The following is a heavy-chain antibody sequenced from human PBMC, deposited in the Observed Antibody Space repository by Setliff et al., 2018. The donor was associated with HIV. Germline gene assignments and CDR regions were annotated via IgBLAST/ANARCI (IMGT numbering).Heavy chain of an antibody. V-gene: IGHV4-39*07. CDR2: IYYSGST. J-gene: IGHJ6*03. CDR3: ARDKGYYYMDV. CDR1: GGSISSSHYY. Sequence: SETLSLTCKVSGGSISSSHYYWGWIRQPPGKGLEWIGNIYYSGSTFYNPSLKSRITISVDTSNNQFSLRLSSVTAADTAVYYCARDKGYYYMDVWGKGITVTVSS.